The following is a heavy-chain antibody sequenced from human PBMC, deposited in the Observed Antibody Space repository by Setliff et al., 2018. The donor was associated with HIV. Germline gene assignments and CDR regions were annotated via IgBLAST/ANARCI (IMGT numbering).Heavy chain of an antibody. CDR1: GFTFSSYV. V-gene: IGHV3-7*01. CDR2: IKQDGSEK. J-gene: IGHJ4*02. CDR3: ARDGGEY. D-gene: IGHD3-16*01. Sequence: GGSLRLSCAATGFTFSSYVLHWVRQAPGKGLEWVANIKQDGSEKYYGDSVQGRFTVSRDNAENSVYLQMNSLRAEDTAVYYCARDGGEYWGQGTLVTVSS.